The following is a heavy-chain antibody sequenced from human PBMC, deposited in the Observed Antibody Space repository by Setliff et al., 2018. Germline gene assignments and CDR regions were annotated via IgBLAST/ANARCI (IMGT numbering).Heavy chain of an antibody. D-gene: IGHD1-20*01. CDR3: AKDRVNDGIWDFDS. CDR1: GFTFRDYS. V-gene: IGHV3-53*01. J-gene: IGHJ4*02. CDR2: VDQASNT. Sequence: GGSLRLSCATSGFTFRDYSLTWVRQAPGKGLEWVSGVDQASNTYYPDSMKGRFTISRDHSRNTISLQINALRAEDTATYYCAKDRVNDGIWDFDSWGQGLLVTVS.